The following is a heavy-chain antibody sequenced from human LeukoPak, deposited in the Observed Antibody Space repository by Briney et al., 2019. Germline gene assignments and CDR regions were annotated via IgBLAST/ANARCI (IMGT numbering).Heavy chain of an antibody. V-gene: IGHV3-23*01. CDR1: GFTFSSHA. D-gene: IGHD3-3*01. CDR3: AKDVDFWSVDPYYFDY. J-gene: IGHJ4*02. CDR2: ISGSGGST. Sequence: GGSLRLSCAASGFTFSSHAMSWVRQAPGKGLEWVSAISGSGGSTYYADSVKGRFTISRDNSKNTLYLQMNSLRAEDTAVYYCAKDVDFWSVDPYYFDYWGQGTLVTVSS.